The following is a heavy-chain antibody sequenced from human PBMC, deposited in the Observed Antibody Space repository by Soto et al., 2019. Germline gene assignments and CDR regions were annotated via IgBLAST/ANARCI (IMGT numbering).Heavy chain of an antibody. CDR2: INTYNGNT. V-gene: IGHV1-18*01. CDR3: VVVDGYVTPRPQDV. D-gene: IGHD2-21*01. CDR1: GYVFTSYG. J-gene: IGHJ6*02. Sequence: QVQLVQSGAEVKNPGASVKVSCKTSGYVFTSYGIGWARQAPGQGLEWMGWINTYNGNTNYAQNLQGRVTLTTKTPXSTAYKELRSLRSNDTAMYYCVVVDGYVTPRPQDVWGRGTTVNVCS.